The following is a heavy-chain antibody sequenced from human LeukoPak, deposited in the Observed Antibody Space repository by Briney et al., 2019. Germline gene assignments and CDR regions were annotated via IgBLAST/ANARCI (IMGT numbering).Heavy chain of an antibody. CDR1: GGTFRSYA. J-gene: IGHJ6*03. CDR3: ATTDYDFMSGSYYMDV. D-gene: IGHD3-3*01. CDR2: TIPILGTT. Sequence: SVKVSCKASGGTFRSYAITWVRQAPGQRPEWMGRTIPILGTTKDTQKFQGRLTITTDESTSTAYMELSSLISEDTAVYFCATTDYDFMSGSYYMDVWGKGTTVIVSS. V-gene: IGHV1-69*11.